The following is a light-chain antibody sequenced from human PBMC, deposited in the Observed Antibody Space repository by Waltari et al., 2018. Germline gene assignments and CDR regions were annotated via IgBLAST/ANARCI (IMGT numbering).Light chain of an antibody. Sequence: IVLTQSPGPLSLSPGERATLSCRASQSVTSSYLAWYQQKPGQAPRLLMYGASSRATGIPDRFSGSGSGTDFTLTISRLEPEDFAVYYCQQYGSSPPLTFGGGTKVEIK. CDR1: QSVTSSY. J-gene: IGKJ4*01. CDR2: GAS. V-gene: IGKV3-20*01. CDR3: QQYGSSPPLT.